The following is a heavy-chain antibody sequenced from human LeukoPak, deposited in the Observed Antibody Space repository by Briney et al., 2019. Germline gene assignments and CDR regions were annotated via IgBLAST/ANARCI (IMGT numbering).Heavy chain of an antibody. CDR2: IIPILGIA. CDR1: GGTFSSYA. J-gene: IGHJ5*02. D-gene: IGHD3-22*01. Sequence: GASVKVSCKASGGTFSSYAISWVRQAPGQGLEWMGRIIPILGIANYAQKFQGRVTMTTDTSTSTAYMELRSLRSDDTAVYYCARGYYYDSSGYSFPKEFDPWGQGTLVTVSS. V-gene: IGHV1-69*04. CDR3: ARGYYYDSSGYSFPKEFDP.